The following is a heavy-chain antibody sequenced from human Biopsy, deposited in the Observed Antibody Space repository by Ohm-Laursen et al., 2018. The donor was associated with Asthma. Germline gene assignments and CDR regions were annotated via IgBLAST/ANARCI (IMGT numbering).Heavy chain of an antibody. CDR1: GFAFSQYG. Sequence: SLRLSCAAFGFAFSQYGMHWVRQAPGQGLEWVAVISYDGRTTYYAGSVEGRLTISRDNAKNTLSLQMNSLSAADTAVYYCVRAYSSGWTRGMNAWGQGTTVIVSS. D-gene: IGHD6-19*01. CDR2: ISYDGRTT. CDR3: VRAYSSGWTRGMNA. J-gene: IGHJ6*02. V-gene: IGHV3-30*03.